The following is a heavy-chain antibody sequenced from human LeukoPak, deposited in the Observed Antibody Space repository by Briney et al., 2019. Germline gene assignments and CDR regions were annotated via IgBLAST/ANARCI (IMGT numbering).Heavy chain of an antibody. CDR2: TYYRSKWYN. D-gene: IGHD1-1*01. Sequence: SQTLPLTCAISGDSVSSNSAAWNWIRQSPSRGLEWLGRTYYRSKWYNDYVVSVKSRITINADTSKNQFSLQLNSVTPEDTAVYYCARSGERGSWSYFDYWAQGTLVTVSS. CDR3: ARSGERGSWSYFDY. CDR1: GDSVSSNSAA. V-gene: IGHV6-1*01. J-gene: IGHJ4*02.